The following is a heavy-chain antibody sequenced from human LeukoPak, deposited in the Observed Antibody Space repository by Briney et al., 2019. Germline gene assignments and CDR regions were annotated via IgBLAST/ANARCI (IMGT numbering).Heavy chain of an antibody. CDR2: ISGSGVTT. CDR3: AKKVVVGATSPYSDFQD. Sequence: GGSLRLSCAASGFTVSSNYMSWVRQAPGKGLEWVSAISGSGVTTHYAGSVKGRFSISRDNSKNTLYLQMNSLRAEDTALYYCAKKVVVGATSPYSDFQDWGQGTLVTVSS. CDR1: GFTVSSNY. D-gene: IGHD1-26*01. J-gene: IGHJ1*01. V-gene: IGHV3-23*01.